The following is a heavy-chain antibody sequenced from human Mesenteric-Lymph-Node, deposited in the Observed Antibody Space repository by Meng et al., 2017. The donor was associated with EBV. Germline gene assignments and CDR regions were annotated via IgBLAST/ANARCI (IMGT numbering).Heavy chain of an antibody. Sequence: QVQLQEAGPGLVKPSPTLSLTCAVSGGSISSGGYYWSWIRQPPGKGLEWIGYIYYSGDTYYNPSLKSRVTISVDTSKNQFSLKLSSVTAADTAVYYCVGGVAADGSVDYWGQGTLVTVSS. CDR3: VGGVAADGSVDY. D-gene: IGHD6-13*01. CDR1: GGSISSGGYY. V-gene: IGHV4-30-4*01. J-gene: IGHJ4*02. CDR2: IYYSGDT.